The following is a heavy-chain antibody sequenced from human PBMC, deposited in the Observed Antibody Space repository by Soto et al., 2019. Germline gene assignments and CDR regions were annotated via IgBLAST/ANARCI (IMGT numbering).Heavy chain of an antibody. J-gene: IGHJ5*02. CDR2: IKTNLISYAT. CDR1: GFSFSDSA. D-gene: IGHD2-15*01. V-gene: IGHV3-73*01. CDR3: IRSSDADCGVGNCRNWFDP. Sequence: GGSLRLSCAASGFSFSDSAMHWVRQASGKRQERVSRIKTNLISYATVYGASVQGRFTISRYDSKSTAFLQMNSLKTEDTAVFYFIRSSDADCGVGNCRNWFDPWGQGILVTVSS.